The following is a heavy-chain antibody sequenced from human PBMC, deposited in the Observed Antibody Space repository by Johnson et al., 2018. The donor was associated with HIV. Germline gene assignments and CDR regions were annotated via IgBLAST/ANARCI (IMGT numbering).Heavy chain of an antibody. V-gene: IGHV3-20*04. D-gene: IGHD6-13*01. CDR1: GFTFDDYG. CDR2: INWNGGST. J-gene: IGHJ3*02. Sequence: VQLVESGGGVVQPGGSLRLSCAASGFTFDDYGMSWVRQPPGKGLEWVSGINWNGGSTGYADSVKGRFTISRDNAKNSLYLQMNSLRAEDTAVYYCAREDGDSSSWAGAFDIWGQGTMVTVSS. CDR3: AREDGDSSSWAGAFDI.